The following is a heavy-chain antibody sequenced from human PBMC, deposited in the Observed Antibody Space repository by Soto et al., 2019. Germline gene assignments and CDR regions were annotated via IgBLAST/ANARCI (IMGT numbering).Heavy chain of an antibody. D-gene: IGHD4-17*01. J-gene: IGHJ4*02. V-gene: IGHV3-30*18. CDR3: EKGDYGGLLDY. Sequence: QVQLVESGGGVVQPGRSLRLSCAASGFTFSRYGMHWVRQAPGKGLEWVAVISYDGSNKYYADSVKGRFTISRDNSKNTLYLQMNSLRAEDTAVYYWEKGDYGGLLDYWGQGTLVTGSS. CDR1: GFTFSRYG. CDR2: ISYDGSNK.